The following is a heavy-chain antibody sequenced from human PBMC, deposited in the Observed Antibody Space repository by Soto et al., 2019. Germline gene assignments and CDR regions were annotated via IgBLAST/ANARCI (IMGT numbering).Heavy chain of an antibody. Sequence: QITLKESGPTLVKPTQTLTLTCTFSGLSLSTTGVGVGWIRQPPGKALEWLALIYWGDDKRYSPSLKSRLTTTKATSKNQVVLTMTNMAPVDTATYYCVQSRCGGDCLQSYSSHSYYGLDVWGQGTTVTVSS. V-gene: IGHV2-5*02. CDR3: VQSRCGGDCLQSYSSHSYYGLDV. CDR2: IYWGDDK. CDR1: GLSLSTTGVG. J-gene: IGHJ6*02. D-gene: IGHD2-21*02.